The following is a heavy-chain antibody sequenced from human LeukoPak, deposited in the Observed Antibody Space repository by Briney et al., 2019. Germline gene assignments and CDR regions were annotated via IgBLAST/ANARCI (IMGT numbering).Heavy chain of an antibody. CDR1: GDSISGSSYY. Sequence: SETLSLTCTVSGDSISGSSYYWGWIRQPPGKGLEWIGSIYYSGSTYYSPSLKSQVTISVDTSKNQFSLKLSSVTAADTAVYYCARRKNTGWSTDAFDIWGQGTMVTVSS. V-gene: IGHV4-39*01. CDR2: IYYSGST. J-gene: IGHJ3*02. D-gene: IGHD6-19*01. CDR3: ARRKNTGWSTDAFDI.